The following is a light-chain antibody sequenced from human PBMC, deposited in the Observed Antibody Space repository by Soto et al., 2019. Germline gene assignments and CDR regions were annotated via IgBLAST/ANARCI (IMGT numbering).Light chain of an antibody. V-gene: IGKV1-39*01. Sequence: IQMTQSPTSLSSAVGDRVPITCRASQSISSYLNWYQQKPGKAPKLLIYAASSLQSGVPSRFSGSGSGTDLTLTISSLQPEDFATYYCQQSYSTPWTFGQGTKVDIK. J-gene: IGKJ1*01. CDR1: QSISSY. CDR2: AAS. CDR3: QQSYSTPWT.